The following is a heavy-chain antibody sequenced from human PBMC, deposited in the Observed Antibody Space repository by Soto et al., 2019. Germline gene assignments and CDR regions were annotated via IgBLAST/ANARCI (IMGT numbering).Heavy chain of an antibody. Sequence: ASVKVSCKASGYTFNTYGITWVRQAPGQGLEWMGWISGYNGNTNYAQKLQGRVSMTTDTSTTTVYMELSSLRSEKTAVYYGTRGITGRLGDYWGQGTLVTVSS. CDR2: ISGYNGNT. CDR3: TRGITGRLGDY. D-gene: IGHD1-20*01. V-gene: IGHV1-18*01. J-gene: IGHJ4*02. CDR1: GYTFNTYG.